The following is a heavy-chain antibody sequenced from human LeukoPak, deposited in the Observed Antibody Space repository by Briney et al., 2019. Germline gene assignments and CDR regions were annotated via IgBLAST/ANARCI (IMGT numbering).Heavy chain of an antibody. CDR1: GGTFSSYA. J-gene: IGHJ3*02. CDR2: IIPILGIA. V-gene: IGHV1-69*04. CDR3: ARDGYSYGRRGAFDI. Sequence: SVKVSCKVSGGTFSSYAIIWVRQAPGQGLEWMGRIIPILGIANYAQKFQGRVTITADKSTSTAYMELSSLRSEDTAVYYCARDGYSYGRRGAFDIWGQGTMVTVSS. D-gene: IGHD5-18*01.